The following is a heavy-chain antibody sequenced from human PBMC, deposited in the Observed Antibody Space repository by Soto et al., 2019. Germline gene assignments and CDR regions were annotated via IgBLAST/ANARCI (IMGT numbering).Heavy chain of an antibody. CDR1: GFSLSTSGVG. D-gene: IGHD3-9*01. CDR3: AHSRFVLRYFDWSPYYFDY. CDR2: IYWDDDK. Sequence: QITLKESGPTLVKPTQTLTLTYTFSGFSLSTSGVGVGWIRQPPGKALEWLALIYWDDDKRYSPSLKSRLTIPKDTSKNQVVLTMTNMDPVDTATYYCAHSRFVLRYFDWSPYYFDYWGQGTLVTVSS. V-gene: IGHV2-5*02. J-gene: IGHJ4*02.